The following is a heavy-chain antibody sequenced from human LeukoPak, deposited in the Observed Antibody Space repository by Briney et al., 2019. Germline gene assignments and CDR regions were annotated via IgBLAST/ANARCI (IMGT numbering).Heavy chain of an antibody. J-gene: IGHJ5*02. D-gene: IGHD3-3*01. V-gene: IGHV4-39*07. CDR1: GGSISSSSYY. CDR3: ARAPRITIFGVVKNWFDP. Sequence: SETLSLICTVSGGSISSSSYYWGWIRQPPGKGLEWIGNIYYSGSTYYNPSLKSRVTISVDTSKNQFSLKLSSVTAADTAVYYCARAPRITIFGVVKNWFDPWGQGTLVTVSS. CDR2: IYYSGST.